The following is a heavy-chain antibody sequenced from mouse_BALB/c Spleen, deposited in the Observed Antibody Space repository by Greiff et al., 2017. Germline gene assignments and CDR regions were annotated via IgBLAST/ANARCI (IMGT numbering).Heavy chain of an antibody. D-gene: IGHD2-10*02. CDR2: INSNGGST. J-gene: IGHJ2*01. CDR1: GFTFSSYY. V-gene: IGHV5-6-2*01. CDR3: ARQGYGNSYYFDY. Sequence: EVKLVESGGGLVKLGGSLKLSCAASGFTFSSYYMSWVRQTPEKRLELVAAINSNGGSTYYPDTVKGRFTISRDNAKNTLYLQMSSLKSEDTALYYCARQGYGNSYYFDYWGQGTTLTVSS.